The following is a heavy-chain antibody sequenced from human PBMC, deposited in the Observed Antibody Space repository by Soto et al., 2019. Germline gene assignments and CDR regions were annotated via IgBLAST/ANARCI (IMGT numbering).Heavy chain of an antibody. D-gene: IGHD3-9*01. CDR2: ISSSGSST. V-gene: IGHV3-23*01. J-gene: IGHJ5*02. Sequence: GGSLRLSCAASGFTFSSYSMNWVRQAPGKGLEWVSAISSSGSSTYYADSVKGRFTISRDNSKNTLYLQMNSLRAEDTAVYYCAKEVYDILNGSPGWFEPWGQGTLVTVSS. CDR1: GFTFSSYS. CDR3: AKEVYDILNGSPGWFEP.